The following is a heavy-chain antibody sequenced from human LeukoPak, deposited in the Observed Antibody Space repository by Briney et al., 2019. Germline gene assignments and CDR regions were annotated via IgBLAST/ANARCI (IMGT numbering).Heavy chain of an antibody. J-gene: IGHJ4*02. V-gene: IGHV3-7*01. CDR3: AGEPRSMRY. CDR1: GFTFSSYW. CDR2: IKQDGSEK. Sequence: PGGSLRLSCAASGFTFSSYWMSWVRQAPGKGLEWVANIKQDGSEKYYVDSVRGRFTISRDNAKNSLYLQMNSLTTDDTAVYYCAGEPRSMRYWGQGTLVTVSS.